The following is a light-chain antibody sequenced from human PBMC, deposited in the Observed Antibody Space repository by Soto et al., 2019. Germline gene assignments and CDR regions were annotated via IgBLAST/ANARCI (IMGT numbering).Light chain of an antibody. V-gene: IGKV3-20*01. Sequence: EIVLTQSPGTLSLSPGERATLSCRASQSVSSSYLAWYQQKPGQAPRLLIYGASSRATGIPDRFSGSGSGTDFTLTISRLEPEDFAVYYCQQYGSSPQSTFGPGTKVDIK. CDR2: GAS. CDR1: QSVSSSY. J-gene: IGKJ3*01. CDR3: QQYGSSPQST.